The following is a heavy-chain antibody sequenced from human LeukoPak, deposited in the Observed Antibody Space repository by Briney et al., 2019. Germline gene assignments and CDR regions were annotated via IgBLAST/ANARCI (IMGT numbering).Heavy chain of an antibody. Sequence: PSETLSLTCTVSGGSISSSRYYWGWIRQPPGKGLEWIGSIYYSGSTYCNPSLKSRITISVDTSKNQFSLKLSSVTAADTAVYYCASVAAAGLYYYYYYMDVWGKGTTVTVSS. D-gene: IGHD6-13*01. CDR2: IYYSGST. CDR1: GGSISSSRYY. J-gene: IGHJ6*03. CDR3: ASVAAAGLYYYYYYMDV. V-gene: IGHV4-39*07.